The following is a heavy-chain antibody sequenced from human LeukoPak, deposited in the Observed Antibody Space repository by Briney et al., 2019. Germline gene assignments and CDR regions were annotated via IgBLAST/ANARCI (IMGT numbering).Heavy chain of an antibody. J-gene: IGHJ4*02. V-gene: IGHV3-23*01. CDR2: ISGSGSST. Sequence: PGGSLRLSCAASGFTYSTYAMSWVRQAPGKGLEWVSAISGSGSSTYYADSVKGRFTISRDNSKNTLYLQMNSLRAEDTAVYYCAKRYCSGGCYSDYWGQGTLVTVSS. CDR1: GFTYSTYA. CDR3: AKRYCSGGCYSDY. D-gene: IGHD2-15*01.